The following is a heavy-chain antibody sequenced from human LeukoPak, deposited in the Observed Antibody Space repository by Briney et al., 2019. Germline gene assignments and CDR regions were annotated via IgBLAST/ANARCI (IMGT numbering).Heavy chain of an antibody. D-gene: IGHD3-10*01. CDR3: ARRYYGSGTNYFDY. CDR1: GASLSTSS. CDR2: IYYSGTA. V-gene: IGHV4-59*12. Sequence: SETLSLTCTVSGASLSTSSWTWIRQPPGKGLECIGFIYYSGTAHYHPSLESRVTISLDTSKNQFSLRLSSVTAADTAVYYCARRYYGSGTNYFDYWGQGTLVTVSS. J-gene: IGHJ4*02.